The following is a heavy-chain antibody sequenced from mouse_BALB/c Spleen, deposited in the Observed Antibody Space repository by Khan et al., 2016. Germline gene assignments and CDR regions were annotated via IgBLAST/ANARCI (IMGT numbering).Heavy chain of an antibody. CDR3: ARAEYYGYLVN. J-gene: IGHJ3*01. Sequence: EVKLLESGGGLVQPGGSLKLSCEASGFDFSRYWMSWVRQAPGKGLEWIGEINTDSSTINYTPSLKDKFIISRDKAKKTPYLQMRKVRSEYTVLYYCARAEYYGYLVNWGQGTLVTVSA. D-gene: IGHD1-1*01. CDR1: GFDFSRYW. CDR2: INTDSSTI. V-gene: IGHV4-1*02.